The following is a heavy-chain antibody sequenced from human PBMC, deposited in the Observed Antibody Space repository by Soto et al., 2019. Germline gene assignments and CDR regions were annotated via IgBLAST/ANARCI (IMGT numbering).Heavy chain of an antibody. Sequence: GGSLRLSCAASGFTFSSYGMHWVRQAPGEGLEWVAVIWYDGSNKYYADSVKGRFTISRDNSKNTLYLQMNSLRAEDTAAYYCARDAGRWLQFHVGAFDIWGQGTTVTVSS. D-gene: IGHD5-12*01. CDR3: ARDAGRWLQFHVGAFDI. J-gene: IGHJ3*02. V-gene: IGHV3-33*01. CDR2: IWYDGSNK. CDR1: GFTFSSYG.